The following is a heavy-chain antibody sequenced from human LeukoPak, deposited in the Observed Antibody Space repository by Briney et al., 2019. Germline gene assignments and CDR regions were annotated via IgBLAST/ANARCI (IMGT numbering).Heavy chain of an antibody. J-gene: IGHJ4*02. CDR3: ARSKGGATYPFDY. CDR2: IIPIFGTA. Sequence: SVKVSCKASGGSFSSYAISWVRQAPGQGLEWMGGIIPIFGTANYAQKFQGRVTITADESTSTAYMELSSLRSEDTAVYYCARSKGGATYPFDYWGQGTLVTVSS. D-gene: IGHD1-26*01. CDR1: GGSFSSYA. V-gene: IGHV1-69*01.